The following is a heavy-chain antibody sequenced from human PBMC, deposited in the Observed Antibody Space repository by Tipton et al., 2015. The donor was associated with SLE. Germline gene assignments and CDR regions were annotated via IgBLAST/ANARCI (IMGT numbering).Heavy chain of an antibody. V-gene: IGHV3-53*01. CDR2: IYTGGNT. Sequence: SLRLSCAASGFTFSSYGMHWVRQAPGKGLESVSVIYTGGNTYYPDSVKGRFTVSRHSSKNTLYLQMNSLRAEDTAVYFCARRFWGSWRWPDAFDIRGQGTVVTVSS. CDR1: GFTFSSYG. D-gene: IGHD3-16*01. CDR3: ARRFWGSWRWPDAFDI. J-gene: IGHJ3*02.